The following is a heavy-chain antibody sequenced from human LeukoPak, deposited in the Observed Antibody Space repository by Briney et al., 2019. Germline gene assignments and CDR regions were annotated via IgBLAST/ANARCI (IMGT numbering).Heavy chain of an antibody. J-gene: IGHJ4*02. D-gene: IGHD3-9*01. CDR2: IFYSGNP. V-gene: IGHV4-59*01. CDR3: ARSGTLTAYLH. CDR1: GGSPSGSY. Sequence: SEALSLTCTVSGGSPSGSYWAWIRQPPGKGLERIGYIFYSGNPNYNPSLKSRISMSVDTSKNQFSLNLNSVTAADTAVYYCARSGTLTAYLHWGQGALVTVSS.